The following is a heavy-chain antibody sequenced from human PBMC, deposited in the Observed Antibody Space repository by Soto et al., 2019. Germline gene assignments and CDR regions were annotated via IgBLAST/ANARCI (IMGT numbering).Heavy chain of an antibody. CDR1: RFTFSSYA. D-gene: IGHD1-7*01. V-gene: IGHV3-30-3*01. J-gene: IGHJ3*02. CDR2: ISYDGSNK. CDR3: ARWGYETYNWNYAQGRAFDI. Sequence: RSPRVCFGASRFTFSSYAMHWVRQAPGKGLEWVAVISYDGSNKYYADSVKGRFTISRDNSKNTLYLQMNSLRAEDTAVYYCARWGYETYNWNYAQGRAFDIWGQGTMVTVSS.